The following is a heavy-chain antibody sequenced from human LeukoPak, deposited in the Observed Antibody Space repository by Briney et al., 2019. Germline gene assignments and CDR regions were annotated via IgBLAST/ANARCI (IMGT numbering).Heavy chain of an antibody. CDR2: INHSGST. CDR3: AQARERVNIAALDY. Sequence: SETLSLTCAVYGGSFSGYYWSWIRQPPGKGLEWIGEINHSGSTNYNPSLKSRVTISLGTSKNQFSLKLTSVTAADTAVYYCAQARERVNIAALDYWGQGTLVTVSS. V-gene: IGHV4-34*01. J-gene: IGHJ4*02. CDR1: GGSFSGYY. D-gene: IGHD6-6*01.